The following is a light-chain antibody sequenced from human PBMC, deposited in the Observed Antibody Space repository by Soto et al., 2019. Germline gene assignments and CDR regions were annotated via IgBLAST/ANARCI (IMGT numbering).Light chain of an antibody. J-gene: IGKJ4*01. CDR2: AAS. V-gene: IGKV1-27*01. CDR1: QGISNY. Sequence: DIQMTQSPSSLSASVGDRVTITCRASQGISNYLAWYQQIPGKVPKLLISAASTLQSGVPSRFSGSGSGTDFTLTISSLQAEDVATYDCQKYTNVPAFGGGTKVEIK. CDR3: QKYTNVPA.